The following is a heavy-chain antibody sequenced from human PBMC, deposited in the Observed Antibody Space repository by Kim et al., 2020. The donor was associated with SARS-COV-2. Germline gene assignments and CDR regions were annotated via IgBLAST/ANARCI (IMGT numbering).Heavy chain of an antibody. CDR3: ASLGASVDY. Sequence: RTIYHARSVKGRFTIARDKDKNSLYLQMNSLRAEDTAVYYCASLGASVDYWGQGTLVTVSS. D-gene: IGHD1-26*01. CDR2: RTI. V-gene: IGHV3-48*01. J-gene: IGHJ4*02.